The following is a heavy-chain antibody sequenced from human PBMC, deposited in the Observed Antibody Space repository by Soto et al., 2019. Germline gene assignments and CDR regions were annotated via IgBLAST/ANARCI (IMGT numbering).Heavy chain of an antibody. CDR3: GRSPSGSNTWTSPLDF. CDR2: IYHNGGT. CDR1: GASISSSRYY. J-gene: IGHJ4*02. D-gene: IGHD3-10*01. Sequence: QPQLQESGPGLLKPSETLSLTCTVSGASISSSRYYWGWIRQPPGKGLEWIGNIYHNGGTYYNPSITSLVAIAVDTATNPFSLKLHSVTAADTAGYYCGRSPSGSNTWTSPLDFWGQGTLVTVSS. V-gene: IGHV4-39*01.